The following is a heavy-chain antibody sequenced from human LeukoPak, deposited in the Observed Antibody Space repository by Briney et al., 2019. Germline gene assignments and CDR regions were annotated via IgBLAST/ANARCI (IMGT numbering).Heavy chain of an antibody. V-gene: IGHV4-39*01. D-gene: IGHD2-8*01. CDR2: IYYSGSP. CDR3: ASPGGGHTKY. J-gene: IGHJ4*02. CDR1: GSSISSGGYY. Sequence: SETMSLTCTVSGSSISSGGYYWGWIRQPPGKVLECIGSIYYSGSPYYNPSLKSRVTISVDTSKSQFSLKLSTVTAADTAVYYCASPGGGHTKYWGQGTLVTVSS.